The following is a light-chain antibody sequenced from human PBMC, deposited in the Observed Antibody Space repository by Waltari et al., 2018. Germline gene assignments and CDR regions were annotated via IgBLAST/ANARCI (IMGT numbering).Light chain of an antibody. CDR1: QSISRY. J-gene: IGKJ1*01. V-gene: IGKV3-20*01. CDR3: QHHFRLPAT. Sequence: LPQSPGPLSLSPGERAPLSCRASQSISRYLAWYQQKPGQAPRLLIDGASTRATGIPDRFSGSGSGTDFSLTISGLEPEDSAVYYCQHHFRLPATFGQGTKVEIK. CDR2: GAS.